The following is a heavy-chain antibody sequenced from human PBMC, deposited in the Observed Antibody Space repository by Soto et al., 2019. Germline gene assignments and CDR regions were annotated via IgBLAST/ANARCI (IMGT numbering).Heavy chain of an antibody. CDR3: ARVPSPFDYYYYGMDV. Sequence: SETLSLTCTVYGDSISSGNKYWSSIRQAPXKGLEWIGYIFSSGTTYYNPSLKSRLTMSLDTSQNQFSLRLASVTDADSAVYYCARVPSPFDYYYYGMDVWGQGTTVTVSS. CDR1: GDSISSGNKY. D-gene: IGHD3-16*01. J-gene: IGHJ6*02. V-gene: IGHV4-30-4*01. CDR2: IFSSGTT.